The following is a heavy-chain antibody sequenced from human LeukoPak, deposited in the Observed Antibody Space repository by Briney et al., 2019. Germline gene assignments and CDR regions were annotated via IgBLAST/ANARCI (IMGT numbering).Heavy chain of an antibody. CDR2: INPNSGGT. V-gene: IGHV1-2*02. Sequence: ASVKVSCKASAYTFTGYYMHWVRQAPGQGLEWMGWINPNSGGTNYAQKFQGRVTMTRDTSISTAYMELSRLRSDDTAVYYCAREDSSSWYGEGYFDYWGQGTLVTVSS. CDR3: AREDSSSWYGEGYFDY. D-gene: IGHD6-13*01. CDR1: AYTFTGYY. J-gene: IGHJ4*02.